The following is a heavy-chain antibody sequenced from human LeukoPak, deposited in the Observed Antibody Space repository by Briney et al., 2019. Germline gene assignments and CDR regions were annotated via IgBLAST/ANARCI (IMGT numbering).Heavy chain of an antibody. CDR2: IYHSGST. D-gene: IGHD3-9*01. V-gene: IGHV4-38-2*02. CDR1: GYSISSGYY. CDR3: ASEQAYDHLPGHYKTEYFVQ. J-gene: IGHJ1*01. Sequence: SETLSLTCTVSGYSISSGYYWGWIRQPPGKGLEWIGSIYHSGSTYYNPSLKSRVTISVDRSKNQFSLKLSSVTAADTAVYYCASEQAYDHLPGHYKTEYFVQWGQGSLVTVSS.